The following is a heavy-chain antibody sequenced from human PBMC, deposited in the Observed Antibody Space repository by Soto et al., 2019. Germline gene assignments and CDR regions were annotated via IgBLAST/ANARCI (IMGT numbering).Heavy chain of an antibody. D-gene: IGHD2-2*01. CDR2: INHSGST. V-gene: IGHV4-34*01. J-gene: IGHJ6*02. Sequence: QVQLQQWGAGLLKPSETLSLTCAVYGGSFSGYYWSWIRQPPGKGLEWIGEINHSGSTNYNPSLKSRVTISVDTSKNQFSLKLSSVTAADTAVYYCARLPNCSSTSCYSGGALDVWGQGTTVTVSS. CDR3: ARLPNCSSTSCYSGGALDV. CDR1: GGSFSGYY.